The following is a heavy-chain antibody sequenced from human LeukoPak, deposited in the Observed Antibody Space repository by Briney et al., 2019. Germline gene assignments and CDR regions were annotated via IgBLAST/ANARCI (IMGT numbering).Heavy chain of an antibody. J-gene: IGHJ5*02. CDR3: ARQSSGYSS. CDR1: GCSISNYY. V-gene: IGHV4-59*08. CDR2: IFYSGTS. D-gene: IGHD3-22*01. Sequence: PSETLSLTCTVSGCSISNYYLTWIRQPPGKGLEWIGYIFYSGTSNYNPSPKSRLTMSLDTSKRQFSLKLSSVTAADTAGYYCARQSSGYSSWGQGTLVTVSS.